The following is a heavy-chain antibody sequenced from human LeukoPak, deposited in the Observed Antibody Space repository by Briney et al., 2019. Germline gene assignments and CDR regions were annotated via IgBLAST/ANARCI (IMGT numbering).Heavy chain of an antibody. J-gene: IGHJ6*02. Sequence: GGSLRLSCAASGFTVSSNYMSWVRQAPGKGLEWVSVIYSGGSTYYADSVKGRSTISRDNSKNTLYLQMNSLRAEDTAVYYCARTLSDGGYYYGMDVWGQGTTVTVSS. V-gene: IGHV3-53*01. CDR3: ARTLSDGGYYYGMDV. CDR2: IYSGGST. D-gene: IGHD2-21*02. CDR1: GFTVSSNY.